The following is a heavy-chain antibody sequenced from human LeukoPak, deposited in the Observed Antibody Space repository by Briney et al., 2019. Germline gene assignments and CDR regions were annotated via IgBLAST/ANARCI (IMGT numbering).Heavy chain of an antibody. Sequence: SVKVSCKASGGTFSSYAISWVRQAPGQGLEWMGGIIPIFGTANYAQKFQGRVTITADKSTSTAYMELSSLRSDDTAVYYCARVLISVDTATPGDYWGQGTLVTVSS. CDR3: ARVLISVDTATPGDY. D-gene: IGHD5-18*01. CDR1: GGTFSSYA. V-gene: IGHV1-69*06. J-gene: IGHJ4*02. CDR2: IIPIFGTA.